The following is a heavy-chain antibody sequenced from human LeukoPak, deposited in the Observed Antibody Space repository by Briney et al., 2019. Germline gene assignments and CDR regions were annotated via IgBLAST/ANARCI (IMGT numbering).Heavy chain of an antibody. CDR1: AGSLSSDY. CDR2: IYYIGST. Sequence: PESLSLTCIVSAGSLSSDYWSWIRHPPGEGLGWIGYIYYIGSTTYNPTLKSRVTLSLATSKNQPSLSLSSVNAADTAVSYCAGDHSYGTGSYYSTNWFDPWGQGTLVTVSS. D-gene: IGHD3-10*01. CDR3: AGDHSYGTGSYYSTNWFDP. V-gene: IGHV4-59*01. J-gene: IGHJ5*02.